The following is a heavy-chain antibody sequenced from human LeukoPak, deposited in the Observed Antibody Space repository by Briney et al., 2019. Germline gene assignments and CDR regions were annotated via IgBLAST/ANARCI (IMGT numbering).Heavy chain of an antibody. CDR3: ARVVRFGELFRIDY. J-gene: IGHJ4*02. D-gene: IGHD3-10*01. CDR1: GGSISSYY. CDR2: IYYSGST. Sequence: SETLSLTCTVSGGSISSYYWSWIRQPPGKGLEWIGYIYYSGSTNYNPSLKSRVTISVDTSKNPFSLKLSSVTAADTAVYYCARVVRFGELFRIDYWGQGTLVTVSS. V-gene: IGHV4-59*01.